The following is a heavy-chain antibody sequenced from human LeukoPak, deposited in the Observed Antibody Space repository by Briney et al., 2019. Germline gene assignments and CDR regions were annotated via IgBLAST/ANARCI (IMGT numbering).Heavy chain of an antibody. CDR1: GASIYTYY. D-gene: IGHD3-10*01. Sequence: SETLSLTCTVSGASIYTYYWSWIRQPVGKGLEFIGRIYTGGSTNYNPSLKSRVSMSVDTSENQFSLNLSSVTAADTAVYYCARVSFGSGYYCYMDVWGKGPRSPSP. CDR3: ARVSFGSGYYCYMDV. CDR2: IYTGGST. J-gene: IGHJ6*03. V-gene: IGHV4-4*07.